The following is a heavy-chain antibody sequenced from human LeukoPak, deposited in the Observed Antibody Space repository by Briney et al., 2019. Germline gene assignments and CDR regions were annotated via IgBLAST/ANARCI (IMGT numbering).Heavy chain of an antibody. J-gene: IGHJ4*02. Sequence: PGGSLRLSCAASGFTVSSNYMSWVRQAPGKGLEWVSVIYSGGSTHYAGSVKGRFTISRDNSKNTVYLQMNSLRAEDTAVYHCARAPYSSSWYFDYWGQGTLVTVSS. CDR1: GFTVSSNY. D-gene: IGHD6-13*01. V-gene: IGHV3-66*01. CDR3: ARAPYSSSWYFDY. CDR2: IYSGGST.